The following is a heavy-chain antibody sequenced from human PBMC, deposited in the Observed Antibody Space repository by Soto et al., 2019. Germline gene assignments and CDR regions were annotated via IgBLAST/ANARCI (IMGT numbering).Heavy chain of an antibody. CDR2: ISSSSSTI. J-gene: IGHJ4*02. CDR1: GFTFSSYS. V-gene: IGHV3-48*02. Sequence: GGSLRLSCAASGFTFSSYSMNWVRQAPGKGLEWVPYISSSSSTIYYADSVKGRFTIPRDNAKNSLYLQMNSLRDEDTAVYYCARWPDGYYYDSSGYLDYWGQGTLVTVSS. D-gene: IGHD3-22*01. CDR3: ARWPDGYYYDSSGYLDY.